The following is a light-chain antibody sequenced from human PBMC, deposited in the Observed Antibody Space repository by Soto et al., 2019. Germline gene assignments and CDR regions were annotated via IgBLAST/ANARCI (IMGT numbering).Light chain of an antibody. Sequence: EIVMTQSPATLSVSPGERATRSCRASQSISTELAWYQQKPGQPPRLLIYSASTRATGVPARFTGSGSGSEFTLTISGLQSEDFAVYYCQHGHNWPLTFGQGTRLEI. J-gene: IGKJ2*01. V-gene: IGKV3-15*01. CDR3: QHGHNWPLT. CDR1: QSISTE. CDR2: SAS.